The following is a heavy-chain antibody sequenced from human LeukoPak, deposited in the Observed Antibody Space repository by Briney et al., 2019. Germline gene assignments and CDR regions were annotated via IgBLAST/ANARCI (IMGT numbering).Heavy chain of an antibody. D-gene: IGHD5-18*01. Sequence: GESLKISCKGSGYSFPNYWIGWVRQMPGEDLEWMGIIYPGDSNTRYSPSFQGQVTISADKSITTAYLQWNNLKASDTAMYYCARLQPPLDVDTAMGHFDYWGQGTLVTVSS. CDR1: GYSFPNYW. J-gene: IGHJ4*02. CDR2: IYPGDSNT. V-gene: IGHV5-51*01. CDR3: ARLQPPLDVDTAMGHFDY.